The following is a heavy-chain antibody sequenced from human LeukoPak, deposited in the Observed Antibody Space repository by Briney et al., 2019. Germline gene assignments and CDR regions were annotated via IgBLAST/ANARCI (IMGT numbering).Heavy chain of an antibody. CDR2: IKSDVSST. CDR3: ARPLHGSGRSYY. V-gene: IGHV3-74*01. D-gene: IGHD3-10*01. CDR1: GFTFSSYW. Sequence: PGGSPRLSCAASGFTFSSYWMHWVRQAPGKGLVWVSRIKSDVSSTSYADSVRGRFTISRDNAKNTLYLQMNSLRAEDTAVYYCARPLHGSGRSYYWGQGTLVTVSS. J-gene: IGHJ4*02.